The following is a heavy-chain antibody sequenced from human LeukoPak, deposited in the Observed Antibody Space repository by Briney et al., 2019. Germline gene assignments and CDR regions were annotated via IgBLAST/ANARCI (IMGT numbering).Heavy chain of an antibody. CDR1: GYTFTSYY. CDR3: ATSPLLGPFDY. J-gene: IGHJ4*02. Sequence: ASVKVSCKASGYTFTSYYMHWVRQAPGQGLEWMGIINPSGGSTSYAQKFQGRVTMTEDTSTDTAYMELSSLRSEDTAVYYCATSPLLGPFDYWGQGTLVTVSS. V-gene: IGHV1-46*01. D-gene: IGHD2-21*01. CDR2: INPSGGST.